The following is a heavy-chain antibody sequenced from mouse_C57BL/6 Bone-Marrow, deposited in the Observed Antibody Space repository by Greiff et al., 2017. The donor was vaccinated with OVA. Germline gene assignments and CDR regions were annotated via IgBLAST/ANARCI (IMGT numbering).Heavy chain of an antibody. Sequence: EVKLMESGGGLVKPGGSLKLSCAASGFTFSDYGMHWVRQAPEKGLEWVAYISSGSSTIYYADTVKGRFTISRDNAKNTLFLQMTRLRSEDTAMYYCARPLVAWFAYWGQGTLVTVSA. CDR2: ISSGSSTI. V-gene: IGHV5-17*01. CDR1: GFTFSDYG. CDR3: ARPLVAWFAY. J-gene: IGHJ3*01.